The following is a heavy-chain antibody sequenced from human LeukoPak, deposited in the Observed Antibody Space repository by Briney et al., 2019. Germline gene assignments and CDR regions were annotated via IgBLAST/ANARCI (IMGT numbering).Heavy chain of an antibody. Sequence: QPGGSLRLSCAASGFTFSSHAMSWVRQAPGKGLEWVSAISSSGGSTYYADSAKGRFTISRDNSKNTLYLQMNSLRAEDTAVYYCAKDRRDGYNPFDYWGQGTLVTVSS. J-gene: IGHJ4*02. CDR3: AKDRRDGYNPFDY. V-gene: IGHV3-23*01. D-gene: IGHD5-24*01. CDR2: ISSSGGST. CDR1: GFTFSSHA.